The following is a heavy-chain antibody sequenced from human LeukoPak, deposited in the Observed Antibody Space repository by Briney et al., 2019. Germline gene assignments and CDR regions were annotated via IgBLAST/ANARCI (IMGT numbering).Heavy chain of an antibody. D-gene: IGHD6-19*01. J-gene: IGHJ4*02. Sequence: SETLSLTFTVSGGSISSYYWSWIRQPPGKGLEWIGYIYYSGSTNYNPSLKSRVTISVDTSKNQFSLKLSSVTAADTAVYYCARYSSGYGVDYWGQGTLVTVSS. CDR1: GGSISSYY. CDR3: ARYSSGYGVDY. CDR2: IYYSGST. V-gene: IGHV4-59*01.